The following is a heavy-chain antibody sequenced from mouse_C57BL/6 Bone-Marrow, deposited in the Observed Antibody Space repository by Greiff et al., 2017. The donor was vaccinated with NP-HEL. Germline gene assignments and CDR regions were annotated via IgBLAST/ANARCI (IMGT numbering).Heavy chain of an antibody. J-gene: IGHJ3*01. CDR2: ISSGGDYI. CDR1: GFTFSSYA. Sequence: EVKLMESGEGLVKPGGSLKLSCAASGFTFSSYAMSWVRQTPEKRLEWVAYISSGGDYIYDADTVKGRFTIARDNARNTLYLQMSSLKSEDTAMYYCTREGGLAWFAYWGQGTLVTVSA. D-gene: IGHD1-1*02. V-gene: IGHV5-9-1*02. CDR3: TREGGLAWFAY.